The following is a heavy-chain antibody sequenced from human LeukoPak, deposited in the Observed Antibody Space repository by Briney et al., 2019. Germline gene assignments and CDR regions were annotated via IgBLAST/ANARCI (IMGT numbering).Heavy chain of an antibody. J-gene: IGHJ4*02. D-gene: IGHD3-9*01. CDR2: INTNTGNP. CDR1: GDTFSD. Sequence: ASVKVSCKAFGDTFSDMNWVRQAPGQGLEWMGWINTNTGNPTCVQGFRGRFVFSLDTSVNTAYLQISSLKADDTAVYYCARGDWVAWGQGTLVTVSA. CDR3: ARGDWVA. V-gene: IGHV7-4-1*02.